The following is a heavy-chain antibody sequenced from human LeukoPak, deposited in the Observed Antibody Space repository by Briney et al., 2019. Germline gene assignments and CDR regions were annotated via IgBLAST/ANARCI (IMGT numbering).Heavy chain of an antibody. CDR1: GFTFSSYA. V-gene: IGHV3-23*01. CDR2: ISGSGGST. CDR3: AKDLGDSSGYYYHYYYGMDV. D-gene: IGHD3-22*01. J-gene: IGHJ6*02. Sequence: GGSLRLSCAASGFTFSSYAMSWVRQAPAKGLEWVSAISGSGGSTYYADSVKGRFTISRDNSKNTLYLQMNSLRAEDTAVYYCAKDLGDSSGYYYHYYYGMDVWGQGTTVTVSS.